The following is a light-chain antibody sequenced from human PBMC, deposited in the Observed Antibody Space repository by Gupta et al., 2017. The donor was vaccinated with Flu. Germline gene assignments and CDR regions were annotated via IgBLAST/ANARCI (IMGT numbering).Light chain of an antibody. CDR2: RAS. CDR3: LQSYSTPLLT. J-gene: IGKJ3*01. Sequence: SSLSASVGDRVTITCRASQSISNYLNWYQKKPGEAPKLLIYRASSLQSGVPSRFSGSGSGTDFTLTINSLQPEDRASYFCLQSYSTPLLTFGHGTKVDIK. CDR1: QSISNY. V-gene: IGKV1-39*01.